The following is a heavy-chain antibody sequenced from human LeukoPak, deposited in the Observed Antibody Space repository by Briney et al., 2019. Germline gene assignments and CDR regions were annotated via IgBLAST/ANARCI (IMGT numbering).Heavy chain of an antibody. CDR2: ISGSAENT. J-gene: IGHJ4*02. V-gene: IGHV3-23*01. Sequence: GGSLRLSCATSGFTFTNYAMTWVRQAPGKGLEWVSTISGSAENTYYADSVKGRFTISRDNSKNTLYLQMNSLRAEDTAIYYCAKAPRKFRGIIVTPLYYFDYWGQGALVTVSS. CDR1: GFTFTNYA. CDR3: AKAPRKFRGIIVTPLYYFDY. D-gene: IGHD3-10*01.